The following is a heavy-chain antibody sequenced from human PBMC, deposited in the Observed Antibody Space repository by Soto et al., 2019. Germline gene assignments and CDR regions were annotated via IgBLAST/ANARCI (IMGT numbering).Heavy chain of an antibody. CDR3: ARGIGIGIAAAGPDYYYYYYMDV. Sequence: GGSLRLSCAASGFTFSSYSMNWVRQAPGKGLEWVSSISSSSSYIYYADSVKGRFTISRDNAKNSLYLQMNSLRAEDTAVYYCARGIGIGIAAAGPDYYYYYYMDVWGKGTTVTVSS. CDR2: ISSSSSYI. V-gene: IGHV3-21*01. D-gene: IGHD6-13*01. J-gene: IGHJ6*03. CDR1: GFTFSSYS.